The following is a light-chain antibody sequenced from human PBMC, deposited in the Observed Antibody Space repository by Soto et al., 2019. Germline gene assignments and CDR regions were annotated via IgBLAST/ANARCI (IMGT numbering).Light chain of an antibody. CDR1: QSVSSN. CDR2: GAS. CDR3: QQYDSWYT. J-gene: IGKJ2*01. V-gene: IGKV3-15*01. Sequence: IVMTQSPATLSVSPGESATLSCRASQSVSSNLAWYQQKPGQGPSLLIYGASTRATGIPARFSGSGSGTEFTLTISSLQSEDFALYDCQQYDSWYTFGQGTKLEI.